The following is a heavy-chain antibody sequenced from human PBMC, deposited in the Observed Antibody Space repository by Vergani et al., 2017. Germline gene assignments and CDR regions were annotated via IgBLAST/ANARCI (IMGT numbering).Heavy chain of an antibody. CDR3: ATKSCGTPGCQIGYFRE. CDR1: GFTSSYYG. J-gene: IGHJ1*01. D-gene: IGHD1-1*01. V-gene: IGHV3-30*03. CDR2: ISYDGTQN. Sequence: QVHLVESGGGVVQPGRSLRLSCVVSGFTSSYYGMHWVRQAPGKGLEWVSVISYDGTQNYYADSVKGRFTISRDNSKSTLYLQMNSLRTEETAVYYCATKSCGTPGCQIGYFREWGQGTLVTVSS.